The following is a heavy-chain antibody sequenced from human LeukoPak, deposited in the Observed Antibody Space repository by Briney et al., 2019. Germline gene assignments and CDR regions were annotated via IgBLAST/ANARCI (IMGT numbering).Heavy chain of an antibody. Sequence: GGSLRLSCADSGFTFSSYAMNWVRQAPGKGLEWVSAICGGGTTTFYADSVKGRFTISRDSSKNTLYLQMDSLRAEDTAVYYCAKVIGGGWLSPPQYYFDYWGQGTLVTVSS. V-gene: IGHV3-23*01. D-gene: IGHD3-22*01. CDR1: GFTFSSYA. CDR2: ICGGGTTT. J-gene: IGHJ4*02. CDR3: AKVIGGGWLSPPQYYFDY.